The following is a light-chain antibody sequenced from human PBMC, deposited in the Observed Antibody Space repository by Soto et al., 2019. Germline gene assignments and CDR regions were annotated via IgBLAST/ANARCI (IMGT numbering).Light chain of an antibody. J-gene: IGLJ3*02. CDR3: CSFAGSYTLV. Sequence: QSALTQPASVSGSPGQSITISCTGTSSDVGDYNYVSWYRQHPGKAPKLIIYDVTKRPSGVPDRFSGSKSGNTASLTISGLQADDEADYYCCSFAGSYTLVFGGGTKLTVL. V-gene: IGLV2-11*01. CDR1: SSDVGDYNY. CDR2: DVT.